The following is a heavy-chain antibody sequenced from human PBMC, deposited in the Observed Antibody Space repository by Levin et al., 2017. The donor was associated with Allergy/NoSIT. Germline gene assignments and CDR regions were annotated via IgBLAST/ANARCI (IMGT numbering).Heavy chain of an antibody. CDR2: ISSSSSYI. CDR1: GFTFSSYS. J-gene: IGHJ4*02. D-gene: IGHD6-19*01. V-gene: IGHV3-21*01. CDR3: ARDHPRSGLFDY. Sequence: GESLKISCAASGFTFSSYSMNWVRQAPGKGLEWVSSISSSSSYIYYADSVKGRFTISRDNAKNSLYLQMNSLRAEDTAVYYCARDHPRSGLFDYWGQGTLVTVSS.